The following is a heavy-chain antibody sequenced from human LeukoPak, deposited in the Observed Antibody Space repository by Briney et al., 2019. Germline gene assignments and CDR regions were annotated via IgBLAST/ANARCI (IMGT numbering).Heavy chain of an antibody. CDR3: ARGASTRDFDY. CDR2: IYQSGST. Sequence: SETLSLTCTVSGGSISSYYWSWIRQPPGKGLEWIGYIYQSGSTSYNPSLKSRVTISVDTSKNQFSLKLSSVTAADTAMYYCARGASTRDFDYWGQGTLVTVSS. D-gene: IGHD1-26*01. V-gene: IGHV4-59*01. CDR1: GGSISSYY. J-gene: IGHJ4*02.